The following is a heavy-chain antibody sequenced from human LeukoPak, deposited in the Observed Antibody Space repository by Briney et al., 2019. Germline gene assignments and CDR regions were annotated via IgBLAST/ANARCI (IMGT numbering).Heavy chain of an antibody. V-gene: IGHV3-7*01. CDR1: GFTFSSYW. CDR2: IKLDGSEK. D-gene: IGHD6-13*01. Sequence: GGSLRLSCAASGFTFSSYWMTWVRQAPGKGLEWVANIKLDGSEKYYVDSVKGRFTISRDDAKNSVYLQINSLSAEDTAVHYCARISSSRYYFDYWGQGTLVTVSS. CDR3: ARISSSRYYFDY. J-gene: IGHJ4*02.